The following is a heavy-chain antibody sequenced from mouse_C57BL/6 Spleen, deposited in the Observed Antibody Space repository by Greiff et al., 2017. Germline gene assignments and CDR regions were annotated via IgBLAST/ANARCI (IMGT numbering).Heavy chain of an antibody. CDR2: ISDGGSYT. J-gene: IGHJ2*01. CDR1: GFTFSSYA. D-gene: IGHD2-3*01. Sequence: EVKLVESGGGLVKPGGSLKLSCAASGFTFSSYAMSWVRQTPEKRLEWVATISDGGSYTYYPDNVKGRFTISRDNAKNNLYLQVSHLKSEDTAMYYCARGHDGYYYWGQGTTLTVSS. CDR3: ARGHDGYYY. V-gene: IGHV5-4*03.